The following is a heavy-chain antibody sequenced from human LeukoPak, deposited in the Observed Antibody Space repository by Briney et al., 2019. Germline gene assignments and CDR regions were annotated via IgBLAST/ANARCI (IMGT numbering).Heavy chain of an antibody. CDR1: GFTFSSYA. D-gene: IGHD3-10*01. CDR3: AKNLGVWFGETFLGAFDI. V-gene: IGHV3-23*01. J-gene: IGHJ3*02. Sequence: PGGSLRLSCAASGFTFSSYAMSWVRQAPGKGLEWVSAISGSGGSTYYADSVKGRFTISRDNSKNTLYLQMNSLRAEDTAVYYCAKNLGVWFGETFLGAFDIWGQGTMVTVSS. CDR2: ISGSGGST.